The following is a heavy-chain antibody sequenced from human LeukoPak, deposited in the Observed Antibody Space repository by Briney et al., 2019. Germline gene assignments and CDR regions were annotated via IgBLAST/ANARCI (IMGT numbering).Heavy chain of an antibody. CDR2: ISGSGGST. CDR3: AKGRKLNTYGDFDY. CDR1: GFTFSRYA. J-gene: IGHJ4*02. D-gene: IGHD4-17*01. Sequence: GGPLRLSCAASGFTFSRYAMSWVRQAPGKGLEWVSAISGSGGSTYYADSVKGRFTISRDNSKNTLYLQMNSLRAEDTAVYYCAKGRKLNTYGDFDYWGQGTLVTVSS. V-gene: IGHV3-23*01.